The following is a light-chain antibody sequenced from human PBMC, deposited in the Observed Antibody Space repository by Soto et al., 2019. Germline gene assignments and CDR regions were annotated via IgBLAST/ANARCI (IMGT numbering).Light chain of an antibody. V-gene: IGKV1-5*01. CDR2: DGS. CDR1: QSVSYW. Sequence: DIQMTQSPSTLSTSVGARVTITCRATQSVSYWLAWYQHKPGKAPNLLIYDGSTLASGVPPRFSGGGFGTEFTLNISSLQPDDSAIYYCQQYNTYSKAFGPGTRVEIK. J-gene: IGKJ3*01. CDR3: QQYNTYSKA.